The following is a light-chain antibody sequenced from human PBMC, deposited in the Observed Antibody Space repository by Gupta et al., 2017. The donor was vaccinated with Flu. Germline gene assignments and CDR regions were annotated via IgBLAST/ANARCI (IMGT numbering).Light chain of an antibody. J-gene: IGKJ4*01. CDR1: QSVLFNSNNKDY. CDR3: HRYHSTPLT. CDR2: WAS. Sequence: IVTTQSPDSQAVALGERATINCKSSQSVLFNSNNKDYLAWYQQKPGQPPKLLIFWASTRDSGVPDRFSGSGSGTDFTLTITYLQAEDVAVYYCHRYHSTPLTFGGGTRVEIE. V-gene: IGKV4-1*01.